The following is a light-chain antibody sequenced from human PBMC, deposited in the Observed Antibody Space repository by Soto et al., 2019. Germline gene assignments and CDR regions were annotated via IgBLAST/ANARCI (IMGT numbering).Light chain of an antibody. J-gene: IGLJ2*01. CDR1: SSDVGGYHY. Sequence: QSVLTQPPSASGSPGQSVTISCTETSSDVGGYHYVSWYQQHPGKAPKLMIHEVTKRPSGVPDRFSGSKSGNTASLTVSGLQGEDEADYYCSSYAGSNNLVFGGGTKLTVL. CDR2: EVT. CDR3: SSYAGSNNLV. V-gene: IGLV2-8*01.